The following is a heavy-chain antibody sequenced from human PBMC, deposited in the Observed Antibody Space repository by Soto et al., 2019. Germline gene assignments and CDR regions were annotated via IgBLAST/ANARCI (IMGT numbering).Heavy chain of an antibody. CDR3: ARDLTVTTLYHYYGMDV. V-gene: IGHV1-8*01. J-gene: IGHJ6*02. Sequence: ASVKVSCKASGYTFTSYDINWVRQATGQGLEWMGWMNPNSGNTGYAQKFQGRVTMTRNTSISTAYMELSSLRSEDTAVYYCARDLTVTTLYHYYGMDVWGQGTTVTVSS. D-gene: IGHD4-17*01. CDR1: GYTFTSYD. CDR2: MNPNSGNT.